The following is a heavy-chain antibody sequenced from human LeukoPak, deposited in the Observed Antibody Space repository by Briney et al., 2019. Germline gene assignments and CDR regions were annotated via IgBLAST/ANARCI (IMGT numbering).Heavy chain of an antibody. V-gene: IGHV3-7*03. J-gene: IGHJ4*02. CDR1: GFAFSSSW. Sequence: GGSLRLSCAASGFAFSSSWMSWVRQAPGKGLEWVANIDKDATAKYYVDSVKGRFTISRDNAKNSLYLQMNGLRAEDTAVYYCAREDWFHFDYWGQGTLVTVSS. D-gene: IGHD3-10*01. CDR3: AREDWFHFDY. CDR2: IDKDATAK.